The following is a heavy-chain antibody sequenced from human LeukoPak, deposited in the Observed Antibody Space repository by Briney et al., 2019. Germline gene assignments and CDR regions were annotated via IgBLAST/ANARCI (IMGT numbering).Heavy chain of an antibody. CDR3: ARVESWEHSGSSQDAFDI. CDR2: INPNSGGT. V-gene: IGHV1-2*02. J-gene: IGHJ3*02. Sequence: ASVKVSCKASGYTFTGYYMHWVRQAPGQGLEWMGWINPNSGGTNYAQKFQGRVTMTRDRSTNTLYMELSSLRSEDTAVYYCARVESWEHSGSSQDAFDIWGQGTMVTVSS. D-gene: IGHD1-26*01. CDR1: GYTFTGYY.